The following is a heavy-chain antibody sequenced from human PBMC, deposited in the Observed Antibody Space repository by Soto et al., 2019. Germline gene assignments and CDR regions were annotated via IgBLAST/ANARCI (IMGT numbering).Heavy chain of an antibody. Sequence: SETLSLTCTVSGGSISSYYWSWIRQPPGKGLEWIGYIYYSGSTNYNPSLKGRVTISVDTSENQFSLKLSSVTAADTAVYYCAREGPYYYDSSGFDYWGQGTLVTVSS. CDR1: GGSISSYY. V-gene: IGHV4-59*01. D-gene: IGHD3-22*01. CDR3: AREGPYYYDSSGFDY. J-gene: IGHJ4*02. CDR2: IYYSGST.